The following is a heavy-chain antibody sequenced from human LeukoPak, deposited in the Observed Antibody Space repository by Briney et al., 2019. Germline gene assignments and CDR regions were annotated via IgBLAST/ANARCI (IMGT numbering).Heavy chain of an antibody. CDR2: IYYSGST. V-gene: IGHV4-59*01. Sequence: SETLSLTCTVSGGSISSYYWSWIRQPPGKGLEWIGYIYYSGSTNYNPSLKSRVTISVDMSKNQFSLKLSSVTAADTAVYYCARDQVDYYYGMDVWGQGTTVTVSS. J-gene: IGHJ6*02. CDR3: ARDQVDYYYGMDV. CDR1: GGSISSYY.